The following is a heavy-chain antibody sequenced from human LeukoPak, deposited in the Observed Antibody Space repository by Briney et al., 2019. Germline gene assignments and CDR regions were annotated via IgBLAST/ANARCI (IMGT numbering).Heavy chain of an antibody. CDR3: ARDWHYAMDV. J-gene: IGHJ6*02. CDR1: GFTFSRTW. V-gene: IGHV3-74*01. Sequence: PGGSLRLSCAASGFTFSRTWMYWVRQAPGKGLVWVSRINSDGRSTTYADSVKGRFTISRDNAKNTAYLQMNSLRGEDTAVYFCARDWHYAMDVWGQGTTVTVSS. CDR2: INSDGRST.